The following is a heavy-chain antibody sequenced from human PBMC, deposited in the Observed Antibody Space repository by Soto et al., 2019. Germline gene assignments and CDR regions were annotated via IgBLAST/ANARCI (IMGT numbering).Heavy chain of an antibody. Sequence: QVQLQQWGAGLLKPSETLSLTCAVYGGSFSGYYWSWIRQPPGKGLEWIGEINHSGSTNYNPSLKSRVTISVDTSKNQFSLKLSSVTAADTAVYYCARHYQLPYPYDYRGQGTLVTVSS. CDR2: INHSGST. J-gene: IGHJ4*02. D-gene: IGHD2-2*01. CDR1: GGSFSGYY. CDR3: ARHYQLPYPYDY. V-gene: IGHV4-34*01.